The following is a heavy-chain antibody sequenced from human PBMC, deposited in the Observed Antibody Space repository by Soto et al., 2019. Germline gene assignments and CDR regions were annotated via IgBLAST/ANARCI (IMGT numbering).Heavy chain of an antibody. J-gene: IGHJ6*02. CDR3: ARDMVRGVIIEYYYYGMDV. V-gene: IGHV3-74*01. CDR2: INSDGSST. Sequence: GGSLRLSCAASGFTFSSYWMHWVRQAPGKGLVWVSRINSDGSSTSYADSVKGRFTISRDKAKNTLYLQMNSLRAEDTAVYYCARDMVRGVIIEYYYYGMDVWGQGTTVTVSS. CDR1: GFTFSSYW. D-gene: IGHD3-10*01.